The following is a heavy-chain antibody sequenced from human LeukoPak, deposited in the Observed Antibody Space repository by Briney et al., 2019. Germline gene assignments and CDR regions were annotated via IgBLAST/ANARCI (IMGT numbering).Heavy chain of an antibody. Sequence: GGSLRLSCAASGFTFSSYSMNWVRQAPGKGLEWVSTISSSSRYIYYADSLKGRFTTSRDNAKNSLYLQMNSLRAEDTAVYYCVRDDGDSQYYYYYGMDVWGQGTTVTVSS. V-gene: IGHV3-21*01. D-gene: IGHD4-17*01. CDR1: GFTFSSYS. J-gene: IGHJ6*02. CDR2: ISSSSRYI. CDR3: VRDDGDSQYYYYYGMDV.